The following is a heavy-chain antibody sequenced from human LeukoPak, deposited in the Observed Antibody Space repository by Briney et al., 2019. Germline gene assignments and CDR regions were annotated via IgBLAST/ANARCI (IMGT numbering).Heavy chain of an antibody. Sequence: GGSLRLSCAASGFIFSAYSLNWVRQAPGKGLEWVSYISSSSSTIYYADSVKGRFTISRDNAKNSLYLQMNSLRDEDTAVYYRARNEYSGYDRVYFYYMDVWGKGTTVTVSS. V-gene: IGHV3-48*02. D-gene: IGHD5-12*01. CDR1: GFIFSAYS. J-gene: IGHJ6*03. CDR2: ISSSSSTI. CDR3: ARNEYSGYDRVYFYYMDV.